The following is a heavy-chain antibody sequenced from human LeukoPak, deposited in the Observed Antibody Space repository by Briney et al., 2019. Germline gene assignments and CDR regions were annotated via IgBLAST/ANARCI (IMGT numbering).Heavy chain of an antibody. CDR1: GYTFTDSA. J-gene: IGHJ5*02. CDR2: INTNTGKP. V-gene: IGHV7-4-1*02. CDR3: AGREWSSRWFDP. Sequence: ASVKVSCKASGYTFTDSAINWVRQAPGQGLEWMGWINTNTGKPTYVQGFTGRFVFSLDTSVNTAYLQISGLKAEDTAVFHCAGREWSSRWFDPWGQGTLVTVSS. D-gene: IGHD3-10*01.